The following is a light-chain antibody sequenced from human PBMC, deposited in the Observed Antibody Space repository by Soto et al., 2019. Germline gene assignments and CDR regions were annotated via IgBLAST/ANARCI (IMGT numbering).Light chain of an antibody. Sequence: QSALTQPASVSGSPGQSITISCTGTSSDVGGYDYVSWYQQHPGQAPKLMIYDVNTWPSGVSNRFSGSKSGNTASLTISGLQAEYEDDYYCSSYTSSSPWYVFGTGTKVTVL. V-gene: IGLV2-14*01. CDR3: SSYTSSSPWYV. J-gene: IGLJ1*01. CDR2: DVN. CDR1: SSDVGGYDY.